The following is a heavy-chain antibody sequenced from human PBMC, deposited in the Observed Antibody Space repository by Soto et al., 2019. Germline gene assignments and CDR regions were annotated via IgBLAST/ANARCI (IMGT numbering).Heavy chain of an antibody. CDR1: GSTFSNSW. D-gene: IGHD1-20*01. V-gene: IGHV3-15*07. CDR2: ITSKTDGGTT. Sequence: AASLRQSYSTFGSTFSNSWPNRHRQAPGKGLERVARITSKTDGGTTDYVAPVKVRFTISRDDSKNTLYLQMNGLRTEDTAVYYCVTGGYNWNRSGFWGQGT. CDR3: VTGGYNWNRSGF. J-gene: IGHJ4*02.